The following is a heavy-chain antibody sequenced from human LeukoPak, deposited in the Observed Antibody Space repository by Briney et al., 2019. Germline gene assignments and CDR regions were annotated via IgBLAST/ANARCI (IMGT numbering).Heavy chain of an antibody. CDR3: ASGYSSSWSLNY. CDR2: IYYSGST. V-gene: IGHV4-30-4*01. CDR1: GGSISSGDYY. J-gene: IGHJ4*02. D-gene: IGHD6-13*01. Sequence: SETLSLTCTVSGGSISSGDYYWSWIRQPPGKGLEWIGHIYYSGSTYYNPSLKSRVTISVDTSKNQFSLKLSSVTAADTAVYYCASGYSSSWSLNYWGQGTLVTVSS.